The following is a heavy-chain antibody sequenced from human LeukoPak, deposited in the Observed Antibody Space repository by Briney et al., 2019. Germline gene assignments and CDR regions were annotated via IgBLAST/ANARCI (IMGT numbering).Heavy chain of an antibody. CDR1: GFAFSTYA. D-gene: IGHD3-22*01. CDR2: ISGSSGST. CDR3: AQDYYDGGGYYHPYGS. J-gene: IGHJ5*02. Sequence: GGSLRLSCAASGFAFSTYAMSWVRQAPGKGLEWVSTISGSSGSTYYADSVKGRFTISRDNSKYTLYLQMNSLRAEDTAVYYCAQDYYDGGGYYHPYGSWGQGTLVTVSS. V-gene: IGHV3-23*01.